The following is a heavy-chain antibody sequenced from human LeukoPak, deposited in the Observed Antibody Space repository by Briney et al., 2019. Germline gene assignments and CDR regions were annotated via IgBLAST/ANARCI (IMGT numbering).Heavy chain of an antibody. CDR1: GGSISSSSYY. J-gene: IGHJ4*02. Sequence: SETLPLTCTVSGGSISSSSYYWGWIRQPPGKGLEWIGSIYYSGSTYYNPSLKSRVTISVDTSKNQFSLKLSSVTAADTAVYYCARGREYPGDYWGQGTLVTVSS. V-gene: IGHV4-39*07. D-gene: IGHD2-2*02. CDR2: IYYSGST. CDR3: ARGREYPGDY.